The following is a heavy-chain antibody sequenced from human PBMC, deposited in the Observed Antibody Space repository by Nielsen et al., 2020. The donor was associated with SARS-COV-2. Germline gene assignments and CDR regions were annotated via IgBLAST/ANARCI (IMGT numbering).Heavy chain of an antibody. J-gene: IGHJ6*02. V-gene: IGHV5-10-1*01. CDR1: GYSFTSYW. Sequence: GESLKISCKGSGYSFTSYWISWVRQMPGKGLEWMGRIDPSDSYTNYSPSFQGHVTISADKSISTAYLQWSSLKASDTAMYYCASNGYCSSTSCLRGLRYYYGMDVWGQGTTVTVSS. D-gene: IGHD2-2*01. CDR2: IDPSDSYT. CDR3: ASNGYCSSTSCLRGLRYYYGMDV.